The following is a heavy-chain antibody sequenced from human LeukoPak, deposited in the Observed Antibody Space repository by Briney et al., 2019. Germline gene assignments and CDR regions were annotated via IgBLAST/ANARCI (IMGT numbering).Heavy chain of an antibody. D-gene: IGHD4-23*01. V-gene: IGHV5-51*01. CDR1: GYSCNTYW. CDR2: IFPGDSDT. Sequence: GEYLHISCMGSGYSCNTYWFAWVRQMPGKGLEWMGIIFPGDSDTRYSPSFQGQVTITADKSTSTAYLQWDTLRASDTAIYYCARAGFGGNSGLFDFWGQGTLVTVSS. J-gene: IGHJ4*02. CDR3: ARAGFGGNSGLFDF.